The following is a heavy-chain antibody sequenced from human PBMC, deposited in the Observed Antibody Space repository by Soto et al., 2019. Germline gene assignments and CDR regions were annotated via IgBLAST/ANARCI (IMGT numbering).Heavy chain of an antibody. J-gene: IGHJ4*02. CDR3: ASLYSARHS. CDR2: IFHTGRT. Sequence: QLQLQESGPRLVKPSETLSLTCTVSGGSISSSVYYWGWIRQPPGEGLEWVGSIFHTGRTYYNPFLTSRITMSVDTSKNQSSLNLTSVTAKDTAIYYCASLYSARHSWGQGTQVIVSS. V-gene: IGHV4-39*01. CDR1: GGSISSSVYY. D-gene: IGHD2-15*01.